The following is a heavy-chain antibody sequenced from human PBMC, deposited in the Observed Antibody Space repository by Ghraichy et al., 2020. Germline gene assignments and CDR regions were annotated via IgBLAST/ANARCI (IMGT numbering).Heavy chain of an antibody. CDR2: ISYDGSNK. J-gene: IGHJ4*02. Sequence: GALRLSCAASGFTFSSYGMHWVRQAPGKGLEWVAVISYDGSNKYYADSVKGRFTISRDNSKNTLYLQMNSLRAEDTAVYYCRAHLLPNEGYFDYWGQGTLVTVSS. V-gene: IGHV3-30*03. CDR3: RAHLLPNEGYFDY. CDR1: GFTFSSYG. D-gene: IGHD1-1*01.